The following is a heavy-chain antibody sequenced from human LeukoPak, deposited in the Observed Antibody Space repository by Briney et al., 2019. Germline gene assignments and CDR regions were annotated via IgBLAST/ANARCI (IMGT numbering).Heavy chain of an antibody. CDR1: GYSISSGYY. CDR3: ARDVLRFLEWFIDY. Sequence: SETLSLTCTVSGYSISSGYYWGWIRQPPGKGLEWIGSIYHSGSTYYNPSLKSRVTISVDTSKNQLSLKLSSVTAADTAVYYCARDVLRFLEWFIDYWGQGTLVTVSS. D-gene: IGHD3-3*01. J-gene: IGHJ4*02. V-gene: IGHV4-38-2*02. CDR2: IYHSGST.